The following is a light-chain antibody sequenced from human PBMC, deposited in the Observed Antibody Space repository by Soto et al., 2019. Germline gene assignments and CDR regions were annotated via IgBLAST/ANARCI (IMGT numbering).Light chain of an antibody. Sequence: EVVMTQSPGTLSASTGEGATLSCRASHSVDSNFAWYQHKPGQAPRLLMYGAATRSSGIPGRLSVSGSGTGFTLANSTLQSEDWAVYECQQDDSWSLSFGGGTKVEI. CDR2: GAA. V-gene: IGKV3D-15*01. CDR3: QQDDSWSLS. J-gene: IGKJ4*01. CDR1: HSVDSN.